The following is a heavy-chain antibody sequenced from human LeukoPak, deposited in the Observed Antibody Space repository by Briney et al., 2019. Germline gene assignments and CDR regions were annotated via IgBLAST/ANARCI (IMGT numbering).Heavy chain of an antibody. CDR2: IYYSGST. D-gene: IGHD2-2*01. Sequence: PSETLSLTCTVSGGSISSYYWSWIRQHPGKGLEWIGYIYYSGSTDYNPSLKSRVTISIDMSKNQFSLRLHSVTAADTAFYYCVREPRYCTTTSCHAYAFDIWGQGTMVTVSS. CDR3: VREPRYCTTTSCHAYAFDI. J-gene: IGHJ3*02. CDR1: GGSISSYY. V-gene: IGHV4-59*01.